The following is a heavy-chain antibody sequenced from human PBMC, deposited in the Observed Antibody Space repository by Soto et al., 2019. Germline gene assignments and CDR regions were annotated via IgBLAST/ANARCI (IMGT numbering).Heavy chain of an antibody. V-gene: IGHV1-18*01. D-gene: IGHD3-22*01. CDR1: GYTFTSYG. J-gene: IGHJ6*02. CDR3: ARGGFYDSSGDRNYYYYGMNV. CDR2: ISAYDGYT. Sequence: QVQLVQSGAEVKKPGASVKVSCKASGYTFTSYGINWVRQAPGQGLEWLGWISAYDGYTNYAQILQGRVTMTTDTSTKTAYMEVRSLRSYDTAMYYCARGGFYDSSGDRNYYYYGMNVWGQGTTVTVSS.